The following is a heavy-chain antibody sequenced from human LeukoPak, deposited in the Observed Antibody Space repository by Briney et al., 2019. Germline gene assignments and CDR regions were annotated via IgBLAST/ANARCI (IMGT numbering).Heavy chain of an antibody. Sequence: ASVKVSCKVSGYTLTELSMHWVRQAPGKGLEWMGGFDPEDGETIYAQKFQGRVTITEDTSTDTAYMELSGLRSEDTAVYYCATGSSRDGYNSFDYWGQGTLVTVSS. D-gene: IGHD5-24*01. CDR3: ATGSSRDGYNSFDY. J-gene: IGHJ4*02. V-gene: IGHV1-24*01. CDR2: FDPEDGET. CDR1: GYTLTELS.